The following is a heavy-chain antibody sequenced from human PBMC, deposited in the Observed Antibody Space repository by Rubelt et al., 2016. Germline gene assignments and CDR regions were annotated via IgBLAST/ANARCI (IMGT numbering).Heavy chain of an antibody. V-gene: IGHV1-18*01. CDR3: ARVEYYYDSSGYSDY. CDR2: ISAYNGNT. D-gene: IGHD3-22*01. CDR1: GYTFTSYG. J-gene: IGHJ4*02. Sequence: QVQLVQSGAEVKKPGASVQVSCKASGYTFTSYGISWVRQAPGQGLEWMGWISAYNGNTDYAQKLQGRVTMTTDTSTSTAYMELRSLRSDDTAVYYCARVEYYYDSSGYSDYWGQGTLVTVSS.